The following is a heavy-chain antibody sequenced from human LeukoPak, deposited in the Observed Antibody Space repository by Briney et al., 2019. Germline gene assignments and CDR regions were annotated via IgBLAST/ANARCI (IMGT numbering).Heavy chain of an antibody. Sequence: ASVKVSCKASENTFTNYYLHWVRQAPGQGLEWLGIINPNGDRTNYAQTFQGRVTMTRDTSTTTVYMELSSLRSEDTAVYYCARDMSTRVTPIAYDFDVWGQGTMVTVSS. D-gene: IGHD4-23*01. J-gene: IGHJ3*01. V-gene: IGHV1-46*01. CDR2: INPNGDRT. CDR1: ENTFTNYY. CDR3: ARDMSTRVTPIAYDFDV.